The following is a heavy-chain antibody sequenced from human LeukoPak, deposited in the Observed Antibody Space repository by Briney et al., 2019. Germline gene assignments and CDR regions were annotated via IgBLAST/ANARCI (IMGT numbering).Heavy chain of an antibody. CDR1: GFTFRTYA. J-gene: IGHJ4*02. CDR3: ARLKWDLRQS. CDR2: IKHDGSEI. V-gene: IGHV3-7*01. Sequence: PGGSLRFSCAASGFTFRTYAMSWVRQAPGRGLEWVANIKHDGSEIDYVDSVKGRFTISRDNTKNSLYLQMNSLRGEDTAVYYCARLKWDLRQSWGQGTLVTVSS. D-gene: IGHD1-26*01.